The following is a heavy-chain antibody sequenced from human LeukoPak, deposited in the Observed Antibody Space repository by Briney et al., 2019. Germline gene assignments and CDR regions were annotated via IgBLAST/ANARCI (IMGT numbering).Heavy chain of an antibody. J-gene: IGHJ1*01. V-gene: IGHV3-53*01. D-gene: IGHD3-22*01. CDR3: ALGDTSGYYYFQH. Sequence: GGSLRLSCAASDFTFSFYWMTWVRQAPGKGLEWVSVIYSGGNTYYADSVKGRFTISRDNSKNTLYLQMNSLRAEDTAVYYCALGDTSGYYYFQHWGQGTLVTVSS. CDR1: DFTFSFYW. CDR2: IYSGGNT.